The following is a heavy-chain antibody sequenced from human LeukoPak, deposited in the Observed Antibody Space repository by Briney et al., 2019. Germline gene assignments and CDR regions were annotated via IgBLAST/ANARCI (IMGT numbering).Heavy chain of an antibody. J-gene: IGHJ6*03. D-gene: IGHD5-18*01. V-gene: IGHV3-7*01. CDR2: IKQDGREK. CDR1: GFTYSSYW. CDR3: AREGVDTAMVPYTYYYYYYMDV. Sequence: GGSLRLSCGPSGFTYSSYWTRGVRQAPAKEREWVAKIKQDGREKYYVDSVKGRFTISRDNAKNSLYLQMNSLRAEDTAVYYSAREGVDTAMVPYTYYYYYYMDVWGKGTTVTVSS.